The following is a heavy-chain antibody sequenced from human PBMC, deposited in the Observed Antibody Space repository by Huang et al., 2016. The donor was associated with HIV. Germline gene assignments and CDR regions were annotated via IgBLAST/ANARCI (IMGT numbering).Heavy chain of an antibody. D-gene: IGHD6-6*01. Sequence: VQLVQSGAEVKKPGESLKISCKGSGYSFSSYWIALVLPMPGKGLEWMGIIFPDDSDTTYSPSFEGQVTISADKSIGTAYLQWSSLKASDTAMYYCARRFSSSSGYFDYWGQGSLVTVSS. CDR2: IFPDDSDT. CDR3: ARRFSSSSGYFDY. V-gene: IGHV5-51*01. J-gene: IGHJ4*02. CDR1: GYSFSSYW.